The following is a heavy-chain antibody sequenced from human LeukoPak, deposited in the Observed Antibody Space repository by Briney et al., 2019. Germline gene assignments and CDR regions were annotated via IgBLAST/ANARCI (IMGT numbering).Heavy chain of an antibody. D-gene: IGHD2-21*02. CDR1: VYTPTTYY. J-gene: IGHJ5*02. CDR3: ARGFLVVVTATPVWFDP. V-gene: IGHV1-46*01. Sequence: GASVKVSCKAAVYTPTTYYMHWVRQAPGQGLEWMGIINPSGGSTSYAQKFQGRVTMTRDTSTSTVYMELSSLRSEDTDVYYCARGFLVVVTATPVWFDPWGQGTLVTVSS. CDR2: INPSGGST.